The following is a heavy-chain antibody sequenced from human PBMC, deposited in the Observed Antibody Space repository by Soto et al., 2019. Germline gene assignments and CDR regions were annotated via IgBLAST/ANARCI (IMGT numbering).Heavy chain of an antibody. V-gene: IGHV3-23*01. Sequence: GGSLRLSCAASGFTFSGYAMSWVRQAPGKGLEWVSAISGSGGSTYYADSVKGRFTISRDNSKNTLYLQMNSLRAEDTAVYYCAKDRVLLLWFGESIGDAFDIWGQGTMVTVSS. D-gene: IGHD3-10*01. J-gene: IGHJ3*02. CDR3: AKDRVLLLWFGESIGDAFDI. CDR2: ISGSGGST. CDR1: GFTFSGYA.